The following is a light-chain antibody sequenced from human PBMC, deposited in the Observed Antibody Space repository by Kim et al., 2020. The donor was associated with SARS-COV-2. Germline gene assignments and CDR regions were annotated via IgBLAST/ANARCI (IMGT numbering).Light chain of an antibody. CDR2: YSS. CDR1: QSVGSY. J-gene: IGKJ1*01. V-gene: IGKV6-21*02. CDR3: HQSGTLPWT. Sequence: SVTPKEKVTITCRASQSVGSYLHWYQQKPYQSPKLLIKYSSQSMSGVPSRFSGAGSGTDFTLTINGLEAEDAATYYCHQSGTLPWTFGQGTRVEI.